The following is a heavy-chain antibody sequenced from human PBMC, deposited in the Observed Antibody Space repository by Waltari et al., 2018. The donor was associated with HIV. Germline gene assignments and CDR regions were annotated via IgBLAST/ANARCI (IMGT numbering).Heavy chain of an antibody. V-gene: IGHV4-61*02. CDR1: GGSISSGSYS. CDR3: ARGVPAATDWFDP. D-gene: IGHD2-2*01. J-gene: IGHJ5*02. CDR2: IYISGST. Sequence: QVQLQESGPGLVKPSQTLSLTCTVSGGSISSGSYSCSWIRQPAGKGLEWIGRIYISGSTNYNPALKSRVTISVDTSKNHFSLKLSSVTAADTAVYYCARGVPAATDWFDPWGQGTLVTVSS.